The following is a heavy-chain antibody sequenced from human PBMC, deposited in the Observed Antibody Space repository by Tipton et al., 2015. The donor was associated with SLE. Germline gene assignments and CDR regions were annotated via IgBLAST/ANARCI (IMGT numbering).Heavy chain of an antibody. D-gene: IGHD5-12*01. CDR1: GGSISSGGYY. CDR3: ARAKSGYPYAFDI. Sequence: TLSLTCTVSGGSISSGGYYWSWIRQHPGKGLEWIGYIYYSGSTYYNPSLKSRVTISVDTSKNQFSLKLSSVTAADTAVYYCARAKSGYPYAFDIWGQGTMVTVSS. V-gene: IGHV4-31*03. CDR2: IYYSGST. J-gene: IGHJ3*02.